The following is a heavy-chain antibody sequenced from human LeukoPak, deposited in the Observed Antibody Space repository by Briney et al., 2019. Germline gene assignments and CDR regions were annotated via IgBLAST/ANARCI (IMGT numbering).Heavy chain of an antibody. CDR1: GGSISSDY. V-gene: IGHV4-39*01. D-gene: IGHD2-15*01. J-gene: IGHJ6*02. CDR3: ARQFCSGGSCYSDYYYVMDV. Sequence: SETLSLTCTVSGGSISSDYWGWIRQPPGKGLEWIGSIYYSGSTYYNPSLKSRVTISVDTSKNQFSLKLSSVTAADTAVYYCARQFCSGGSCYSDYYYVMDVWGQGTTVTVSS. CDR2: IYYSGST.